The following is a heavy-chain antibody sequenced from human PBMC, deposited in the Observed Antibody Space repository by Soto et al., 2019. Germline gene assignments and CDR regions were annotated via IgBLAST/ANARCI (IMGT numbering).Heavy chain of an antibody. CDR1: GYTFTSYG. Sequence: ASVKVSCKASGYTFTSYGISWVRQAPGQGLEWMGWISAYNGNTNYAQKFQGRVTITADESTSTAYMELSSLRSEDTAVYYCARVESSGWYNYWGQGTLVTVSS. CDR2: ISAYNGNT. D-gene: IGHD6-19*01. CDR3: ARVESSGWYNY. J-gene: IGHJ4*02. V-gene: IGHV1-18*01.